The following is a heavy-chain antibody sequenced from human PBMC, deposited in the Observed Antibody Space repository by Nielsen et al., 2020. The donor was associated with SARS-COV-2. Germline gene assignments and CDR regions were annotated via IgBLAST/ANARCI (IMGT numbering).Heavy chain of an antibody. CDR2: ISYDGSNK. D-gene: IGHD4-17*01. V-gene: IGHV3-30*03. Sequence: GESLKISCAASGFTFSSYGMHWVRQAPGKGLEWVAVISYDGSNKYYADSVKGRFTISRDNSKNTLYLQMNSLRAEDTAVYYCARDNGDRLPGDYWGQGTLVTVSS. CDR3: ARDNGDRLPGDY. J-gene: IGHJ4*02. CDR1: GFTFSSYG.